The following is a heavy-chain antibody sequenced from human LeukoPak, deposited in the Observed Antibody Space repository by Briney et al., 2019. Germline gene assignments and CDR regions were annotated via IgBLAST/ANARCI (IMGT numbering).Heavy chain of an antibody. V-gene: IGHV1-69*06. D-gene: IGHD6-19*01. CDR2: IIPIFGTA. J-gene: IGHJ4*02. CDR3: AREAVSGEFDY. CDR1: GGTFSSYA. Sequence: SVKVSCKASGGTFSSYAISWVRQAPGQGLEWMGGIIPIFGTANYAQKFQGRVTITADKSTTAAYMELSSLRSEDTAVYYCAREAVSGEFDYWGQGTLVTVSS.